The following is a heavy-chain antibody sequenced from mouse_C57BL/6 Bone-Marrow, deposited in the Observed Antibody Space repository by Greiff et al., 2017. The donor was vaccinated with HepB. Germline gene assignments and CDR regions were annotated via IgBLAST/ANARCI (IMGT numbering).Heavy chain of an antibody. CDR3: ARGRVTTVVRAMDY. V-gene: IGHV1-81*01. Sequence: VQLQQSGAELARPGASVKLSCKASGYTFTSYGISWVKQRTGQGLEWIGEIYPRSGNTYYNEKFKGKATLTADKSSSTAYMELRSLTSEDSAVYFCARGRVTTVVRAMDYWGQGTSVTVSS. CDR2: IYPRSGNT. D-gene: IGHD1-1*01. J-gene: IGHJ4*01. CDR1: GYTFTSYG.